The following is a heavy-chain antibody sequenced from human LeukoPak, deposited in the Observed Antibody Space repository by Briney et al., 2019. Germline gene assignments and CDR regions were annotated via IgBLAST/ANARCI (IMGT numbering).Heavy chain of an antibody. J-gene: IGHJ6*03. CDR1: GGSISSGSYY. CDR3: ARRGSYNYYYYMDV. Sequence: SQTLSPTCTVSGGSISSGSYYWSWIRQPAGKGLEWIGRIYTSGSTNYNPSLKSRVTISVDTSKNQFSLKLSSVTAADTAVYYCARRGSYNYYYYMDVWGKGTTVTVSS. V-gene: IGHV4-61*02. D-gene: IGHD1-26*01. CDR2: IYTSGST.